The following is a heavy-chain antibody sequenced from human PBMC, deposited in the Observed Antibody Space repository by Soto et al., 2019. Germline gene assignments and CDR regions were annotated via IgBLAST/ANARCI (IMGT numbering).Heavy chain of an antibody. D-gene: IGHD2-15*01. Sequence: QLRESGPGLVKPSGTLSLTCFVSGASISSTYWWSWVRQTPGKRLEWIGQIYHTGTTSYTPTHKIRVTISFDTSTPQYSLRLTSMTAADTAVYSCATLPPRIVVVISDPPTWGQGTLVTVST. CDR3: ATLPPRIVVVISDPPT. CDR2: IYHTGTT. CDR1: GASISSTYW. V-gene: IGHV4-4*02. J-gene: IGHJ5*02.